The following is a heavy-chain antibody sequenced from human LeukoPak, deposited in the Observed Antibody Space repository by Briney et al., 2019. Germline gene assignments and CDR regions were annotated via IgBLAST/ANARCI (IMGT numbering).Heavy chain of an antibody. V-gene: IGHV4-59*12. CDR1: GGSISSYY. J-gene: IGHJ4*02. CDR2: IYYSGST. D-gene: IGHD6-6*01. CDR3: AGGRMKRAYSSSSGLFDY. Sequence: SETLSLTCTVSGGSISSYYWSWIRQPPGKGLEWIGYIYYSGSTNYNPSLKSRVTISVDTSKNQFSLKLSSVTAADTAVYYCAGGRMKRAYSSSSGLFDYWGQGTLVTVSS.